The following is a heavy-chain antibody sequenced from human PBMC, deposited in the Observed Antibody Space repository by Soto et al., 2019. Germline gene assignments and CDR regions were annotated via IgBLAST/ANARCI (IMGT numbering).Heavy chain of an antibody. CDR2: IYYSGMT. D-gene: IGHD5-18*01. CDR3: ARHASGPGYSYGKFGC. V-gene: IGHV4-31*03. Sequence: SETLSLTCTVSGVSVSTGGYFWTWIRQHPGKGLEWIGNIYYSGMTYYNPSLRGRVSISLDPSESQFSLKLNSVTAAATAVYYSARHASGPGYSYGKFGCWGQGALVTVSS. CDR1: GVSVSTGGYF. J-gene: IGHJ4*02.